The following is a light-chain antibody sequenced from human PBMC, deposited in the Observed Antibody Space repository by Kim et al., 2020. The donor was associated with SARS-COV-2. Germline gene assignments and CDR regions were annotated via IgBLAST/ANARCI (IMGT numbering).Light chain of an antibody. CDR2: DAS. V-gene: IGKV3-11*01. CDR1: QNIDTY. CDR3: QQRNSWPPAVT. J-gene: IGKJ4*01. Sequence: SPGERATLSCRASQNIDTYLAWYQQGPGQAPRLLVYDASNRATGVPDRFSGSGSGTDFTLTISSLEPEDFSIYYCQQRNSWPPAVTFGGGTKLEI.